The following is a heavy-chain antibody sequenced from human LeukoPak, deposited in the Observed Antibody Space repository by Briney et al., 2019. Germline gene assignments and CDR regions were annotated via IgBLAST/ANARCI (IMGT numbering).Heavy chain of an antibody. CDR1: GYSFTSYW. Sequence: GESLKISCKGSGYSFTSYWIGWVRQMPGKGLGWMGIIYPGDSDTRHSPSFQGQVTISADKSINTAYLQWSSLKASDTAIYYCARQRFGEFDYWGQGTLVTVSS. V-gene: IGHV5-51*01. CDR3: ARQRFGEFDY. J-gene: IGHJ4*02. D-gene: IGHD3-10*01. CDR2: IYPGDSDT.